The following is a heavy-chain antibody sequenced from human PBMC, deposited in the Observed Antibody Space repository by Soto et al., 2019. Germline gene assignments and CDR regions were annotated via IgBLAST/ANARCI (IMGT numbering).Heavy chain of an antibody. CDR3: ARGAPRWLHRSRGMDV. Sequence: PSETLSLTCAVSGGSITSSSYYWGWIRQPPGKGLEWIGSIYYSGSTYYNPSLKSRVTISADTSKNQFSLRLSSVTGADTAVYYCARGAPRWLHRSRGMDVWGQGTTVTVSS. J-gene: IGHJ6*02. CDR1: GGSITSSSYY. V-gene: IGHV4-39*01. CDR2: IYYSGST. D-gene: IGHD5-12*01.